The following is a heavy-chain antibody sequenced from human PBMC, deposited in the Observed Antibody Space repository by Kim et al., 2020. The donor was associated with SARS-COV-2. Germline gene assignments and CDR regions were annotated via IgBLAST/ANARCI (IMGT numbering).Heavy chain of an antibody. CDR2: INHSGST. J-gene: IGHJ5*02. CDR1: GGSFSGYY. Sequence: SETLSLTCAVYGGSFSGYYWSWIRQPPGKGLEWIGEINHSGSTNYNPSLKSRVTISVDTSKNQFSLKLSSVTAADTAVYYCARGYTIFGVVIIKYNWFDPWGQGTLVTVSS. V-gene: IGHV4-34*01. CDR3: ARGYTIFGVVIIKYNWFDP. D-gene: IGHD3-3*01.